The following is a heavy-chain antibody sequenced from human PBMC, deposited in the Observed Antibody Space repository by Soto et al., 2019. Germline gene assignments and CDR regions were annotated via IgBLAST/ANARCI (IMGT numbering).Heavy chain of an antibody. CDR3: ARDIDYYDSSGYQDY. CDR1: GFIFSRYE. J-gene: IGHJ4*02. CDR2: INTRGNII. D-gene: IGHD3-22*01. V-gene: IGHV3-48*03. Sequence: GSLRLSCAASGFIFSRYEMNWVRQAPGKGLEWVSYINTRGNIIHYADSVKGRFTISRDNAENSLYLQMNSLRAEDTAVYYCARDIDYYDSSGYQDYWGRGSLVTVSS.